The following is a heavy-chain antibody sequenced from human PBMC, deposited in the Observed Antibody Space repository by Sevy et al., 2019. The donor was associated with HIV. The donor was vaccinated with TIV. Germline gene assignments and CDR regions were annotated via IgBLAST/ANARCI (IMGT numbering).Heavy chain of an antibody. CDR1: GYMFIAYF. CDR2: INPNSGDT. V-gene: IGHV1-2*06. J-gene: IGHJ4*02. CDR3: ARVLYYDSSAHYFDY. Sequence: ASVKVSCKASGYMFIAYFIHWVRQAPGQGLEWMGRINPNSGDTNYAQKFQGRVTMTRDTSINTAYMELSRLRSDDTAVYSCARVLYYDSSAHYFDYWGQGTLVTVSS. D-gene: IGHD3-22*01.